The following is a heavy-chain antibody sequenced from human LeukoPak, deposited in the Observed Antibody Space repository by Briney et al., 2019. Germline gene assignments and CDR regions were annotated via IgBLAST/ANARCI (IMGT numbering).Heavy chain of an antibody. Sequence: GASVKVSCTASGYTFTGYYMHWVRQAPGQGLEWMGWINPNSGGTNYAQKFQGRVTMTRDTSISTAYMELSRLRSDDTAVYYCARSPHILTGENFDYWGQGTLLTVSS. CDR2: INPNSGGT. D-gene: IGHD3-9*01. J-gene: IGHJ4*02. CDR1: GYTFTGYY. V-gene: IGHV1-2*02. CDR3: ARSPHILTGENFDY.